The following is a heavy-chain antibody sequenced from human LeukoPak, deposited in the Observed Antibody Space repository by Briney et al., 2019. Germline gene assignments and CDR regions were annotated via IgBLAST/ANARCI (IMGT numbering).Heavy chain of an antibody. J-gene: IGHJ4*02. V-gene: IGHV3-30*18. CDR3: AKDWQWLALDY. CDR1: GFTFSTYG. CDR2: ISYDGSNK. Sequence: PGGSLRLSCEALGFTFSTYGMTWSGRAPGKGLEGVAVISYDGSNKYYADSVKGRFTISRDNSKNTLYLQMNSLRAEDTAVYYCAKDWQWLALDYWGQGTLVTVSS. D-gene: IGHD6-19*01.